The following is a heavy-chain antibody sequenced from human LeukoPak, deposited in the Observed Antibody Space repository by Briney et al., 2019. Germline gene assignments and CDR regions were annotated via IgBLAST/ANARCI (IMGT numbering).Heavy chain of an antibody. CDR1: GYTFTSYD. J-gene: IGHJ3*02. Sequence: ASVKVSCKASGYTFTSYDTNWVRQATGQGLEWMGWMNPNSGNTGYAQKFQGRVTITTDTSTSTAYMELRSLRSDDTAVYYCARASRWNDAFDIWGQGTMVTVSS. CDR3: ARASRWNDAFDI. D-gene: IGHD1-1*01. V-gene: IGHV1-8*03. CDR2: MNPNSGNT.